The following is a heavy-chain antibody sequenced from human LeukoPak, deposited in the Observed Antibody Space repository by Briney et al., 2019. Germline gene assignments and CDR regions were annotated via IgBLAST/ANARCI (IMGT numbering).Heavy chain of an antibody. D-gene: IGHD6-19*01. J-gene: IGHJ4*02. CDR2: INPSGGST. Sequence: ASVKVSCKTSGYTFTSYAISWVRQAPGQGLEWMSIINPSGGSTGYAQKFQGRVTMTSDMSTSTVYLQLSSLRSEDTAMYYCATTRGASGWYNFDYWGQGTLITVSS. CDR3: ATTRGASGWYNFDY. V-gene: IGHV1-46*01. CDR1: GYTFTSYA.